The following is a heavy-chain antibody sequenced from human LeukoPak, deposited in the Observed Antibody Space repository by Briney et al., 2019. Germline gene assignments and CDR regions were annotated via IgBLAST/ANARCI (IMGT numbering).Heavy chain of an antibody. D-gene: IGHD6-13*01. CDR3: AKAPYSSSWGIDY. CDR2: ITGSVGST. J-gene: IGHJ4*02. Sequence: GGSLRLSCAASGFTFASSAMSWVRQAPGKGLEWVSSITGSVGSTYYADSVKGRFTISRDISKNTLYLQMNSLRAEDTAVYYCAKAPYSSSWGIDYWGQGTLVTVSS. CDR1: GFTFASSA. V-gene: IGHV3-23*01.